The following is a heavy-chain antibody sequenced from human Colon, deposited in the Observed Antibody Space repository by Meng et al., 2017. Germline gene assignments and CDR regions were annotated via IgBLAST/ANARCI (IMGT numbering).Heavy chain of an antibody. J-gene: IGHJ3*02. CDR1: GFPFNTYA. Sequence: GESLKISCAASGFPFNTYAMSWVRQAPGKGLEWVSSIHGNSAGTFYADSLKGRFTISRDDSRNTLYLQMNSLRGEYTAVYYCVKDRESYNSVWDAFDIWGHGTLVTVSS. D-gene: IGHD1-20*01. CDR2: IHGNSAGT. CDR3: VKDRESYNSVWDAFDI. V-gene: IGHV3-23*01.